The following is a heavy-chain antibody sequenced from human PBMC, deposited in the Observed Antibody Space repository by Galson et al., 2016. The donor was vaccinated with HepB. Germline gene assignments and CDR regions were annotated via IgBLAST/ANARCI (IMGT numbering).Heavy chain of an antibody. CDR1: GYIFTSSG. D-gene: IGHD1-26*01. CDR2: SNLYDGTI. J-gene: IGHJ6*02. Sequence: SVKVSCKASGYIFTSSGISWMRQAPGQGLEWVGWSNLYDGTINYARKFQGRVSLTTDTSTSTAYMELRSLRFDDTAVYYCARDWDFNMDVWGQGTTVTVSS. V-gene: IGHV1-18*04. CDR3: ARDWDFNMDV.